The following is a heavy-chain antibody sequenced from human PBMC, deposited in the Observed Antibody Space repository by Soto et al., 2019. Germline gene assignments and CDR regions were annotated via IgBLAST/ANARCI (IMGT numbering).Heavy chain of an antibody. Sequence: GKGLEWVANIKQDGSEKYYVDSVKGRFTISRDNAKNSLYLQMNSLRAEDTAVYYCAREGWDTHIYYYYGMDVWGQGTTVTVSS. CDR2: IKQDGSEK. V-gene: IGHV3-7*03. D-gene: IGHD1-26*01. J-gene: IGHJ6*02. CDR3: AREGWDTHIYYYYGMDV.